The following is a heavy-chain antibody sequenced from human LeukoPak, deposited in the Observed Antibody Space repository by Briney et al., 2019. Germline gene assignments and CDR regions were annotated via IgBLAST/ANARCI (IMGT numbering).Heavy chain of an antibody. CDR3: ARHEEEDGYNAKTIDY. D-gene: IGHD5-24*01. J-gene: IGHJ4*02. CDR1: GGSISSSSNY. CDR2: VYSTGSTA. V-gene: IGHV4-39*01. Sequence: SETLSLTCTVSGGSISSSSNYWGWVRQPPGKGLEGMGTVYSTGSTAYSNPSLKSRVTISVETSKNQFSLKLSSVTAADTAVYYCARHEEEDGYNAKTIDYWGQGTLVTVSS.